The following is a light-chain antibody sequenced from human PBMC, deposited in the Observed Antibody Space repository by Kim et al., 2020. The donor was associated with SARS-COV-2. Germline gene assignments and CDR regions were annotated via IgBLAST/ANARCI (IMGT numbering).Light chain of an antibody. V-gene: IGLV2-14*03. CDR3: SSYTATNTYV. CDR1: TSDVAGYNY. CDR2: DVT. Sequence: QSALTQPASVSGSPGQSITISCTGTTSDVAGYNYVSWHQQHPGKAPKLMIYDVTKRPSGVSNRFSGSKSANTASLTISGLQAEDEADYYCSSYTATNTYVFGSGTKVTVL. J-gene: IGLJ1*01.